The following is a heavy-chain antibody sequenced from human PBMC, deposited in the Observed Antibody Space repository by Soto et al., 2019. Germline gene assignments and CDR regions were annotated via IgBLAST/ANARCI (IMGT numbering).Heavy chain of an antibody. V-gene: IGHV3-30*18. D-gene: IGHD2-15*01. CDR3: AKDPDQKQYCSGGSCPFDY. J-gene: IGHJ4*02. CDR2: ISYDGSNK. CDR1: GFTFSSYG. Sequence: QVQLVESGGGVVQPGRSLRLSCAASGFTFSSYGMHWVRQAPGKGLEWVAVISYDGSNKYYADSVKGRFTISRDNSKNTLYLQMNSLRAEDTAVYYCAKDPDQKQYCSGGSCPFDYWGQGTLVTVSS.